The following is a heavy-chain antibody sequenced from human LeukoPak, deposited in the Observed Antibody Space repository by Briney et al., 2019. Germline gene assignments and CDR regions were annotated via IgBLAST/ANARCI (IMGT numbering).Heavy chain of an antibody. D-gene: IGHD3-16*01. J-gene: IGHJ4*02. Sequence: PGGSLRLSCAASGFNFNIYALHWVRQAPGKGLEWVAVISDDESSKKYAESVKGRFTISRDNSKKTLNLQLNSLRPEDTAVYYCVSDGGEGFETFDQWGQGTLVTVSS. CDR1: GFNFNIYA. CDR2: ISDDESSK. V-gene: IGHV3-30*04. CDR3: VSDGGEGFETFDQ.